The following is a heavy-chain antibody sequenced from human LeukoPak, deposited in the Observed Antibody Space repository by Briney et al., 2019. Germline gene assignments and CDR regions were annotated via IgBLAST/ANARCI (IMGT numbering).Heavy chain of an antibody. Sequence: ASVKVSCKASGYTFTGYYMHWVRQAPGQGLEWMGWINPNSGGTNYAQKFQGRVAMTRDTSISTAYMELSRLRSDDTAVYYCARDSNGYYDSSGYHYFDYWGQGTLVTVSS. CDR2: INPNSGGT. V-gene: IGHV1-2*02. J-gene: IGHJ4*02. CDR1: GYTFTGYY. D-gene: IGHD3-22*01. CDR3: ARDSNGYYDSSGYHYFDY.